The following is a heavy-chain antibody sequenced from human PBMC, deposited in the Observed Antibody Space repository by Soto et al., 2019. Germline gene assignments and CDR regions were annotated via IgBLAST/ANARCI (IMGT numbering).Heavy chain of an antibody. CDR2: ISGSGDST. CDR3: AKVMGPDDY. Sequence: EVQLLESGGGLVQPGGSLRLSCAASGFTLSSYAMSWVRQAPGKGLEWVSDISGSGDSTYNADSVKGRFTISRDNSKNTLYLQMNSLRAEDTAVYYCAKVMGPDDYWGQGTLVTVSS. CDR1: GFTLSSYA. J-gene: IGHJ4*02. V-gene: IGHV3-23*01.